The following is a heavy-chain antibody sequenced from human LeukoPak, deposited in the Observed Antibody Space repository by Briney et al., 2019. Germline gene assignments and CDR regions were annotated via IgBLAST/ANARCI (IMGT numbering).Heavy chain of an antibody. Sequence: PGGSLRLSCAASGFTFDDYAMHWVRQAPGKGLEWVSGISWNSGSIGYADSVKGRFTISRDNAKNSLYLQMNSLRAEDTALYYCAKGNYDILTGQIDYWGQGTLVTVSS. CDR3: AKGNYDILTGQIDY. J-gene: IGHJ4*02. D-gene: IGHD3-9*01. CDR2: ISWNSGSI. CDR1: GFTFDDYA. V-gene: IGHV3-9*01.